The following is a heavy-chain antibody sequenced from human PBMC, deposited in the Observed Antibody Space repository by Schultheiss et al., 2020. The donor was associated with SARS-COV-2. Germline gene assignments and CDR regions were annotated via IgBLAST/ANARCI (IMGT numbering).Heavy chain of an antibody. V-gene: IGHV1-46*01. D-gene: IGHD3-3*01. J-gene: IGHJ6*02. CDR2: INPSGGST. CDR3: ARELDFWSGYSPLDGMDV. Sequence: ASVKVSCKASGYTFTSYYMHWVRQAPGQGLEWMGIINPSGGSTSYAQKFQGRVTMTRDTSTSTVYMELSSLRSEDTAVYYCARELDFWSGYSPLDGMDVWGQGTTVTAP. CDR1: GYTFTSYY.